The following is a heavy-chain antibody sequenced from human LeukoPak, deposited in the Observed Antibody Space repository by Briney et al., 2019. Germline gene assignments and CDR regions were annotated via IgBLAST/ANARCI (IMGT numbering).Heavy chain of an antibody. D-gene: IGHD3-16*01. CDR2: ISYDGSNK. CDR3: VGWKVGGYYFDY. V-gene: IGHV3-30*03. CDR1: GFTFSSYG. Sequence: PGGSLRLSCAASGFTFSSYGMHWVRQAPGKGLEWVAVISYDGSNKYYADSVKGRFTISRDNSKNTLYLQMNSLRAEDTAVYYCVGWKVGGYYFDYWGQGTLVTVSS. J-gene: IGHJ4*02.